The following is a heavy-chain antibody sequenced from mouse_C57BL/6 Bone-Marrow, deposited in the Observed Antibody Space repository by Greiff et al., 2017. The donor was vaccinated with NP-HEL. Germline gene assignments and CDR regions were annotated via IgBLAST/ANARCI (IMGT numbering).Heavy chain of an antibody. J-gene: IGHJ1*03. Sequence: QVQLKESGAELVRPGASVTLSCKASGYTFTDYEMHWVKQTPVHGLEWIGAIDPETGGTAYNQKFKGKAILTADKSSSTAYMALRSLTSEDSAVYYCTRYYGSRRYFDVWGTGTTVTVSS. CDR2: IDPETGGT. V-gene: IGHV1-15*01. CDR1: GYTFTDYE. CDR3: TRYYGSRRYFDV. D-gene: IGHD1-1*01.